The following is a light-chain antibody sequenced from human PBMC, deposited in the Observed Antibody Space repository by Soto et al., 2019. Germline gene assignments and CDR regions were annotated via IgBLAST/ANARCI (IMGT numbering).Light chain of an antibody. J-gene: IGKJ1*01. CDR3: QQYGSSPTT. CDR2: GTS. Sequence: EIVLTQSPGTLSLSPGERATLPCRASQSVKSSYLAWYQHKPGQAPRLLIYGTSSRATGIPDRFSGSGSGTDFTLTISRLEPEDFAVFYCQQYGSSPTTFGQGTKVDIK. CDR1: QSVKSSY. V-gene: IGKV3-20*01.